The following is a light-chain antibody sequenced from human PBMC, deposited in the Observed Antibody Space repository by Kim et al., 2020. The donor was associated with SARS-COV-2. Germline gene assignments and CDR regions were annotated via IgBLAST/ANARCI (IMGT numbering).Light chain of an antibody. Sequence: AAVGDIVTITSRASHDINNYLAWFQQKPRKAPKSLIYAAASLHSGVPSKFSCSGSGTDFTLTISSLQPEDFATYYCQQYTIYPSTFGQGTKVDIK. CDR1: HDINNY. J-gene: IGKJ1*01. V-gene: IGKV1-16*02. CDR2: AAA. CDR3: QQYTIYPST.